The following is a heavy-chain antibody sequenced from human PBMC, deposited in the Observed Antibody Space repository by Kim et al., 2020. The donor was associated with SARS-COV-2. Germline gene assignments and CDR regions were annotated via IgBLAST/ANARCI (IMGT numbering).Heavy chain of an antibody. CDR2: IYYSGSA. Sequence: SETLSLICTVSAGSISSYYWSWIRQPPGKGLEWIGYIYYSGSANYNPSLKSRVTISVDTSKNQFSLKLSSVTAADTAIYYCARGVGGYSFHRGPPTGDSRGYYFIDYFDYWGQGTVVTVSS. V-gene: IGHV4-59*01. J-gene: IGHJ4*02. CDR3: ARGVGGYSFHRGPPTGDSRGYYFIDYFDY. CDR1: AGSISSYY. D-gene: IGHD3-22*01.